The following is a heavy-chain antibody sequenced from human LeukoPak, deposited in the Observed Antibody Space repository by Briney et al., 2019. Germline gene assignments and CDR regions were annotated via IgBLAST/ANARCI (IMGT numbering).Heavy chain of an antibody. Sequence: PSETLSLTCTVSGGSISSYYWSWIRQPAGKGLEWIGCIYTSGSTNYNPSLKSRVTISVDKSKNQFSLKLSSVTAADTAVYYCARASIAAADTVWFDPWRQGTLVTVSS. J-gene: IGHJ5*02. CDR1: GGSISSYY. V-gene: IGHV4-4*07. CDR2: IYTSGST. CDR3: ARASIAAADTVWFDP. D-gene: IGHD6-13*01.